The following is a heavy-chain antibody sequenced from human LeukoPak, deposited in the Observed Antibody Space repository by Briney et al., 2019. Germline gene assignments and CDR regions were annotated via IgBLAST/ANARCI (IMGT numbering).Heavy chain of an antibody. CDR2: ISYDGSNK. J-gene: IGHJ3*02. CDR3: AKDGRGYCTTAICHDAFDI. Sequence: PGGTLTLSCAASGFTFSIYGMHWVRQAPGKGLEWVAVISYDGSNKYYADSVKGRFTISRDNSKSTLYLHMNSLRPEDTALYYCAKDGRGYCTTAICHDAFDIWGQGTMVTVSS. V-gene: IGHV3-30*18. CDR1: GFTFSIYG. D-gene: IGHD2-8*01.